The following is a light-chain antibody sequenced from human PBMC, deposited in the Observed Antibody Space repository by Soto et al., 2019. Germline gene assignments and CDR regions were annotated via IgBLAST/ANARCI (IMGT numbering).Light chain of an antibody. CDR3: QQYGILPFT. V-gene: IGKV3-15*01. CDR2: GAS. CDR1: QSVNSN. J-gene: IGKJ3*01. Sequence: EVVLTQSPATLSVSPGERATLSCRASQSVNSNLAWYQQKPGQAPRLLIYGASTRATDIPARFSGSGSGTDFTLTISRLEPEDFAVYHCQQYGILPFTFGPGTKVDIK.